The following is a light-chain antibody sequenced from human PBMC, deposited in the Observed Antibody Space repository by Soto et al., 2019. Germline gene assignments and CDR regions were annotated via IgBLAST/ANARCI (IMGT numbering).Light chain of an antibody. CDR2: GNS. CDR3: AAWDDSLNGPA. J-gene: IGLJ2*01. CDR1: SSNIGAGYD. V-gene: IGLV1-40*01. Sequence: QSVLTQPPSVSGAPGQRVTISCTGSSSNIGAGYDVHWYQQFPGTAPKLLIYGNSNRPSGVPDRFSGSKSGTSASLAITGLQAEDEADYHCAAWDDSLNGPAFGGGTKLTVL.